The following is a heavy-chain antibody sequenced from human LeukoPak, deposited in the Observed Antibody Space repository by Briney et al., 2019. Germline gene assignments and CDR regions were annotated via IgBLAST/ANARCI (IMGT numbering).Heavy chain of an antibody. CDR2: IYHSGST. Sequence: SETLSLTCTVSGGSISSYYWSWIRQPPGKGLEWIGEIYHSGSTNYNPSLKSRVTISVDKSKNQFSLKLSSVTAADTAVYYCARGKAAAPAALDYWGQGTLVTVSS. J-gene: IGHJ4*02. CDR1: GGSISSYY. D-gene: IGHD6-13*01. CDR3: ARGKAAAPAALDY. V-gene: IGHV4-59*12.